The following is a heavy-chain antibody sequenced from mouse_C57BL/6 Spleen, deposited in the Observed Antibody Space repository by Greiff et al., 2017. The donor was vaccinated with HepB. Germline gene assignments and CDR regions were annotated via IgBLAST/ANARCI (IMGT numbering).Heavy chain of an antibody. CDR3: ARSAVVANWYFDV. Sequence: QVQLQQSGAELVKPGASVKMSCRASGYTFTSYWITWVKQRPGQGLEWIGDIYPGSGSTNYNEKFKSKATLTVVTSSSTAYMQLSSLTSEDSAVYYCARSAVVANWYFDVWGTGTTVTVSS. J-gene: IGHJ1*03. D-gene: IGHD1-1*01. CDR1: GYTFTSYW. CDR2: IYPGSGST. V-gene: IGHV1-55*01.